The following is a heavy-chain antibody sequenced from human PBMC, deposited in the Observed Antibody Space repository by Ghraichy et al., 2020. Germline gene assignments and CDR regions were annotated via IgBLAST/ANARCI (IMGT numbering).Heavy chain of an antibody. CDR3: ARDAEITIFGVRYGMDV. D-gene: IGHD3-3*01. Sequence: GGSLRLSCAASGFSVSTNFMSWVRQAPGKGLEWVSVIYTGGTTIYADSVKGRFTISRDNSKNTLYLQMNSLRAEDTAVYYCARDAEITIFGVRYGMDVWGLGPTVTVSS. CDR1: GFSVSTNF. CDR2: IYTGGTT. V-gene: IGHV3-66*01. J-gene: IGHJ6*02.